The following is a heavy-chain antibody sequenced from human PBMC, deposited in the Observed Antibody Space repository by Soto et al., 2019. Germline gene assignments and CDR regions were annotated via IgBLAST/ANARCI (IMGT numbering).Heavy chain of an antibody. CDR2: INPNSGGT. Sequence: ASVKVSCKASGYTFTGYYMHWVRQAPGQGLEWMGWINPNSGGTNYAQKFQGWVTMTRDTSISTAYMELSRLRSDDTAVYYCAYSLYSGYVPLDYWGQGTLVTVSS. D-gene: IGHD5-12*01. CDR1: GYTFTGYY. CDR3: AYSLYSGYVPLDY. J-gene: IGHJ4*02. V-gene: IGHV1-2*04.